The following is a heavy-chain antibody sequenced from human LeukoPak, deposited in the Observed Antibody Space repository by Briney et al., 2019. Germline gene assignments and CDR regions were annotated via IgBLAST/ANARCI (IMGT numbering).Heavy chain of an antibody. Sequence: TGGSLRLSCAASGFIFPNAWMHWVSQAPGKWLEWDVRIKNKNSGPTTNYIAPVKCTFTITRDDSRNILYLEMDNLKTDDTAIDCGVTDGGLIPYYLTYWGQGTLVTVSS. J-gene: IGHJ1*01. CDR2: IKNKNSGPTT. CDR1: GFIFPNAW. V-gene: IGHV3-15*01. D-gene: IGHD3-16*01. CDR3: VTDGGLIPYYLTY.